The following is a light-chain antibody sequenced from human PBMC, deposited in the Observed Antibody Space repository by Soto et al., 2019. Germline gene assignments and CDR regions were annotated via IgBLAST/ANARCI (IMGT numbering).Light chain of an antibody. CDR2: EVT. V-gene: IGLV2-8*01. J-gene: IGLJ1*01. Sequence: QSALAQPPSASGSPGQSVTISCTGTSSDVGDNYVSWYQQHLVKAPKLIIYEVTLRPSGVPDRFSGSKSGNTASLTVSGLQADDEAEYYCSAYAGSNTFFFGTGPNLTVL. CDR1: SSDVGDNY. CDR3: SAYAGSNTFF.